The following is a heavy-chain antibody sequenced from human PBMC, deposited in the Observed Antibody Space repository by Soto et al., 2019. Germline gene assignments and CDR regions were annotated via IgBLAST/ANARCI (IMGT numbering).Heavy chain of an antibody. V-gene: IGHV3-23*01. Sequence: GGSLRLSCAASGFTFSSYAMSWVRQAPGKGLEWVSAISGSGGSTYYADSVKGRFTISRDNSKNTLYLQMNSLRAEDTAVYYCARVQAAAGTRYFQHWGQGTLVTVSS. D-gene: IGHD6-13*01. CDR2: ISGSGGST. J-gene: IGHJ1*01. CDR3: ARVQAAAGTRYFQH. CDR1: GFTFSSYA.